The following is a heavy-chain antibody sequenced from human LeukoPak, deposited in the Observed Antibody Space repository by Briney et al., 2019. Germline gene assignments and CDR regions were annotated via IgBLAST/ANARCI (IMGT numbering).Heavy chain of an antibody. CDR2: INPSGGST. CDR1: VYTFTSYY. Sequence: ASVKVSCKASVYTFTSYYMHWLRQPPGQGLEWMGIINPSGGSTSYAQKFQGRVTMTRDMSTSTVYMELSSLRSEDTAVYYCARAWGRDGYNYAFDYWGQGTLVTVSS. CDR3: ARAWGRDGYNYAFDY. V-gene: IGHV1-46*01. J-gene: IGHJ4*02. D-gene: IGHD5-24*01.